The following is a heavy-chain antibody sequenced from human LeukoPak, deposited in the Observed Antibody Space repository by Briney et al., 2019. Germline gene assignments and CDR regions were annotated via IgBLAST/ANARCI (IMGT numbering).Heavy chain of an antibody. CDR2: IKSKSGSGTT. V-gene: IGHV3-15*01. CDR1: GFTFSNGW. CDR3: TSNLYCRTSSCYTLDN. D-gene: IGHD2-2*02. J-gene: IGHJ4*02. Sequence: PGGSLRLSCAASGFTFSNGWMSWVRQAPGKGLEWVGRIKSKSGSGTTDYAATGKGRFTISRDGSTNTVYLHMNSLKTEDTAVYFCTSNLYCRTSSCYTLDNWGQGTLVAVSP.